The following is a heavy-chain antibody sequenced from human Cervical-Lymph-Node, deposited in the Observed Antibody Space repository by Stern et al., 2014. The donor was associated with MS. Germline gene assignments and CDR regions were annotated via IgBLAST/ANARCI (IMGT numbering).Heavy chain of an antibody. V-gene: IGHV1-69*01. J-gene: IGHJ3*02. D-gene: IGHD2-2*01. CDR1: GGSFSAYS. Sequence: QMQLVQSGAEVKQPGSSVKVSCKASGGSFSAYSFTWVRQAPGQGLEWMGGIIPLFGTPNYAQKFQGSVTITADESTTTAYLELRSLRSEDTAVYYCVWRDCSTTSCYAVGTSDIWGQGTVVTVSS. CDR2: IIPLFGTP. CDR3: VWRDCSTTSCYAVGTSDI.